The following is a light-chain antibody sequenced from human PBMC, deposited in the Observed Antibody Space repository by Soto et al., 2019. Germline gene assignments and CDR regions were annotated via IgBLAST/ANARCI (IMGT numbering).Light chain of an antibody. CDR1: QSVSSSY. CDR2: GAS. V-gene: IGKV3-20*01. J-gene: IGKJ1*01. CDR3: QQYNTYWT. Sequence: EIVLTPSPGTLSLSPGESATLYCRASQSVSSSYLAWYQQKPGQAPRLLIYGASSRATGIPDRFSGSGSGTDFTLTISSLQPDDSATYYCQQYNTYWTFGQGTKVDIK.